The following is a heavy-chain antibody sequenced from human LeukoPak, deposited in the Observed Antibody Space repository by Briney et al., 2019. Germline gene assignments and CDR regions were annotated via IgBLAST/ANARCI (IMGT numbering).Heavy chain of an antibody. CDR1: GFTVSSNY. D-gene: IGHD3-10*01. Sequence: GGSLRLSCAASGFTVSSNYMSWVRQAPGKGLEWVSVIYSGGSTYYADSVKGRFIISRDNSRNMLYLQMNSLRAEDTAVYYCAGASDYYGSGSYDNYWGQGALVTVSS. CDR3: AGASDYYGSGSYDNY. CDR2: IYSGGST. V-gene: IGHV3-53*01. J-gene: IGHJ4*02.